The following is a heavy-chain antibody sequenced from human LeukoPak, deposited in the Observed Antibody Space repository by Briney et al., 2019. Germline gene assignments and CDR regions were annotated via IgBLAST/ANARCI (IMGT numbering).Heavy chain of an antibody. CDR3: AKVVVDIVARHYFDY. CDR1: GFTFSSYA. CDR2: ISGSGGST. V-gene: IGHV3-23*01. D-gene: IGHD5-12*01. J-gene: IGHJ4*02. Sequence: PGGSLRLSCAASGFTFSSYAMSWVRQAPGKGLEWVSAISGSGGSTYYADSVKGRFTVSRDNSKNTLYLQMNSLRAEDTAVYYCAKVVVDIVARHYFDYWGQGTLVTVSS.